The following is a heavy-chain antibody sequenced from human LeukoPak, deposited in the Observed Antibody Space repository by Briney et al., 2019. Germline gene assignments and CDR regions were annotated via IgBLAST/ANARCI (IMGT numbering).Heavy chain of an antibody. Sequence: PGGSLRLSCAASGFTFSDYYMSWIRQAPGKGLEWVSYISSSGSTIYYAASVKGRFTISRDNAKNSLYLQMNSLRAEDTAVYYCARQEFGYFWSGYQFDYWGQGTLVTVSS. CDR3: ARQEFGYFWSGYQFDY. D-gene: IGHD3-3*01. CDR1: GFTFSDYY. V-gene: IGHV3-11*04. J-gene: IGHJ4*02. CDR2: ISSSGSTI.